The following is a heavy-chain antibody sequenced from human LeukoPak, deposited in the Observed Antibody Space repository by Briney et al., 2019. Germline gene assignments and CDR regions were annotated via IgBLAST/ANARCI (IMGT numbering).Heavy chain of an antibody. D-gene: IGHD2-2*03. V-gene: IGHV1-2*02. CDR3: ARGRIVDIVVVPAATFGY. CDR1: GYTFTGYY. J-gene: IGHJ4*02. Sequence: ASVTVSCKASGYTFTGYYMHWVRQAPGQGLEWMGWINPNSGGTNYAQKFQGRVTMTRDTSISTAYMELSRLRSDDTAVYYCARGRIVDIVVVPAATFGYWGQGTLVTVSS. CDR2: INPNSGGT.